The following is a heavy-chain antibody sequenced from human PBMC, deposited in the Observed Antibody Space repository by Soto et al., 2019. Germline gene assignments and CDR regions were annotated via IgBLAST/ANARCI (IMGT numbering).Heavy chain of an antibody. D-gene: IGHD3-3*01. V-gene: IGHV1-3*01. CDR2: INAGNGNT. CDR1: GYTFTSYA. Sequence: ASVKVSCKASGYTFTSYAMHWVRQAPGQRLEWMGWINAGNGNTKYSQKFQGRVTITRDTSASTAYMELSSLRSEDTAVYYCARVPFRSGYSPFDYWGQGTLVTVSS. CDR3: ARVPFRSGYSPFDY. J-gene: IGHJ4*02.